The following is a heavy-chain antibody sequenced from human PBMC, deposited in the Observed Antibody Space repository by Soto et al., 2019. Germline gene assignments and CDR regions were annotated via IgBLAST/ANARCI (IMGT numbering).Heavy chain of an antibody. CDR2: IYYTGNT. J-gene: IGHJ4*02. D-gene: IGHD1-1*01. V-gene: IGHV4-31*03. Sequence: QVQLQESGPGLVKPSQTLSLTCTVSGGSISSGGTGSYWTWIRQLPGKGLEWIGYIYYTGNTYYNPSLKSRPTISIDTSENHFSLKLPSVTAADTAVYFCASGHDAYKVRYWGQGTLVTVSS. CDR1: GGSISSGGTGSY. CDR3: ASGHDAYKVRY.